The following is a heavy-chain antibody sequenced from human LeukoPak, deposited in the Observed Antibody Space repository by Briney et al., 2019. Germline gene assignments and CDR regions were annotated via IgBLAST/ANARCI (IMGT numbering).Heavy chain of an antibody. CDR3: ARESVVAAYSDY. CDR2: IIPIFGTA. V-gene: IGHV1-69*13. CDR1: GGTFSSYA. Sequence: SVKVSCKASGGTFSSYAISWVRQAPGQGLEWMGGIIPIFGTANYAQKFQGRVTITADESTSTAYMELSSLRSEDTAVYYCARESVVAAYSDYWGQGTLVTVSS. D-gene: IGHD2-15*01. J-gene: IGHJ4*02.